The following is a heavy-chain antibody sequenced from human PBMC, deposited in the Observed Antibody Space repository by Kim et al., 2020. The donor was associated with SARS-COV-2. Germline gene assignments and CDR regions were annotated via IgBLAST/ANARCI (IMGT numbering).Heavy chain of an antibody. V-gene: IGHV3-23*02. Sequence: DSVKGRFTISRENSKNTLYLQMNSLRVEDTAVYYCAKIYGSGTYYNYPDYWGQGTLVTVSS. D-gene: IGHD3-10*01. J-gene: IGHJ4*02. CDR3: AKIYGSGTYYNYPDY.